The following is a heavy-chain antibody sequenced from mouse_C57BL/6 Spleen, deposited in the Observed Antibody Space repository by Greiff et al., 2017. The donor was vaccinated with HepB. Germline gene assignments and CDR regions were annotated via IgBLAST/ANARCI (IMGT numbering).Heavy chain of an antibody. CDR2: INPGSGGT. CDR3: ARGGRGYGYFDY. Sequence: VQLQQSGAELVRPGTSVKVSCKASGYAFTNYLIEWVKQRPGQGLEWIGVINPGSGGTNYNEKFKGKATLTADKSSSTAYMQLSSLTSEDSAVYFCARGGRGYGYFDYWGQGTTLTVSS. J-gene: IGHJ2*01. D-gene: IGHD1-1*01. CDR1: GYAFTNYL. V-gene: IGHV1-54*01.